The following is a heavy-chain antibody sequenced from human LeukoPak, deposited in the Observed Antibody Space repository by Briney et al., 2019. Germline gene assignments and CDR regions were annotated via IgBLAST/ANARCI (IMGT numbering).Heavy chain of an antibody. CDR3: AKSRDSSGYLGLSAY. CDR1: GFTLSNYW. J-gene: IGHJ4*02. V-gene: IGHV3-7*03. Sequence: GGSLRLSCAASGFTLSNYWMSWVRQASGKGLEWVANIKQDGSEKYYVDSVKGRLTISRDNAKNSLYLQMNSLRAEDTAVYHCAKSRDSSGYLGLSAYWGQGTLVTASS. D-gene: IGHD3-22*01. CDR2: IKQDGSEK.